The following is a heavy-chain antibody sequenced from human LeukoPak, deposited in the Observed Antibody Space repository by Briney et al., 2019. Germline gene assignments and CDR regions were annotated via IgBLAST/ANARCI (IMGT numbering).Heavy chain of an antibody. Sequence: SETPSLTCAVYGGSFSGYYWSWIRQPPGKGLEWIGEINHSGSTNYNPSLKSRVTISVDTSKNQFSLKLSSVTAADTAVYYCARYMVRGVISYYYYGMDVWGQGTTVTVSS. D-gene: IGHD3-10*01. J-gene: IGHJ6*02. CDR3: ARYMVRGVISYYYYGMDV. CDR1: GGSFSGYY. V-gene: IGHV4-34*01. CDR2: INHSGST.